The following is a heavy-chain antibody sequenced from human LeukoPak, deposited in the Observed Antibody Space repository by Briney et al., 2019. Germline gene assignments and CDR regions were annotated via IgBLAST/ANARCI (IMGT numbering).Heavy chain of an antibody. Sequence: SETLSLTCSVSGGSISSNSYYWGWIRQPPGKGLEWIGSFYYSGSTYYNPSLKSRVTISLDMSKSQFSLKLSSVTAADTAVYYCASRDGYRTGGANDYWGQGTLVTVSS. CDR3: ASRDGYRTGGANDY. V-gene: IGHV4-39*07. CDR1: GGSISSNSYY. CDR2: FYYSGST. D-gene: IGHD5-24*01. J-gene: IGHJ4*02.